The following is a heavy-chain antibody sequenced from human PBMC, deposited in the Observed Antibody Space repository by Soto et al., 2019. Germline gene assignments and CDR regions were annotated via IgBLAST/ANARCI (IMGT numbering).Heavy chain of an antibody. CDR3: AHRLSRTPASGSGSWGPYYFDY. Sequence: QITLKESGPTLVKPTQTLTLTCTFSGFSLSTSGIGVGWIRQPPGKALEWLALIYWDDDKRYSPSLKSRLTITKDTSKNQVVLTVTNMDPVDTATYYCAHRLSRTPASGSGSWGPYYFDYWGQGPLVTVSS. CDR1: GFSLSTSGIG. J-gene: IGHJ4*02. CDR2: IYWDDDK. V-gene: IGHV2-5*02. D-gene: IGHD3-10*01.